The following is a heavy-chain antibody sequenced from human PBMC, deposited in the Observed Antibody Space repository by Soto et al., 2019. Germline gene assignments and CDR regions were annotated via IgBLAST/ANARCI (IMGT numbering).Heavy chain of an antibody. CDR3: ARGGYYSVWT. CDR2: TYYRSEWRY. D-gene: IGHD2-15*01. V-gene: IGHV6-1*01. J-gene: IGHJ4*02. Sequence: QVPLQQSGPGLVKPSQTLSLTCGISGDSVSSNSAAWNWIRQSPSRGLEWLGRTYYRSEWRYDYAVSVKSRITINPDTSKNQFSLQLNSVTPEDTAVYYCARGGYYSVWTWGQGTLVTVSS. CDR1: GDSVSSNSAA.